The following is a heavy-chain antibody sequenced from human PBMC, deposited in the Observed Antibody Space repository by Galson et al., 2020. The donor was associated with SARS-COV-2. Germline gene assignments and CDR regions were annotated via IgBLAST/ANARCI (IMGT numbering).Heavy chain of an antibody. CDR2: IYPSDSDT. Sequence: GESLKISCQGSGYSFTSYWIGWVRQMPGKGLEWMGIIYPSDSDTRYSPSFQGQGTISADKSISTAYLQWSSLKASDTAMYYCARIFVAMTDYGDAKMGDCWGQGTLVTVSS. CDR1: GYSFTSYW. J-gene: IGHJ4*02. CDR3: ARIFVAMTDYGDAKMGDC. D-gene: IGHD4-17*01. V-gene: IGHV5-51*01.